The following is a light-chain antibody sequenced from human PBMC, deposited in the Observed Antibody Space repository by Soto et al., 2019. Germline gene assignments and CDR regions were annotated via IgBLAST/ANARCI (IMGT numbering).Light chain of an antibody. CDR2: WAS. CDR1: QSVLYISNQKNY. J-gene: IGKJ4*01. CDR3: HLYLSSPAT. V-gene: IGKV4-1*01. Sequence: DIVMTQSPDSLAVSLGERATINCKSSQSVLYISNQKNYLAWYQQKPGHPPKLLISWASTRESGVPDRFSGSGSVTHYTLTISSMQAEDVAVYDCHLYLSSPATFGGGTKVEI.